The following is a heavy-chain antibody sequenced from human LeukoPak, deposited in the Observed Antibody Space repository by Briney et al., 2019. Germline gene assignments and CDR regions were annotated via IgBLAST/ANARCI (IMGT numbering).Heavy chain of an antibody. CDR3: ARRSCSGGSCSHRRRFWYFDL. J-gene: IGHJ2*01. CDR1: GGSFSGYY. Sequence: SETLSLTCAVYGGSFSGYYWSWIRQPPGKGLEWIGEINHSGSTNYNPSLKSRVTISVDTSKNQFSLKLSSVTAADMAVYYCARRSCSGGSCSHRRRFWYFDLWGRGTLVTVSS. D-gene: IGHD2-15*01. V-gene: IGHV4-34*01. CDR2: INHSGST.